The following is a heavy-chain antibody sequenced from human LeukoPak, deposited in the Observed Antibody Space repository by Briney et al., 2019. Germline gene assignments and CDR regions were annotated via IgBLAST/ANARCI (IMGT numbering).Heavy chain of an antibody. CDR1: GFTFSSYA. Sequence: GGSLRLSCAASGFTFSSYAMSWVRQAPGKGLEWVSAISGSGGSTYYADSVKGRFTISRDNSKNTLYLQMNSPRAEDTAVYYCAKDQTYSSGWFDYWGQGTLVTVSS. J-gene: IGHJ4*02. CDR2: ISGSGGST. D-gene: IGHD6-19*01. V-gene: IGHV3-23*01. CDR3: AKDQTYSSGWFDY.